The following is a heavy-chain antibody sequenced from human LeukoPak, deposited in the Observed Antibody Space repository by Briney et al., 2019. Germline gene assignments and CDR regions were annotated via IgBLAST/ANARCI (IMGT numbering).Heavy chain of an antibody. CDR3: ARGDSGSYYVHDY. CDR2: IIPIFGTA. D-gene: IGHD1-26*01. Sequence: SVKVPCKASGGTFSSYAISWVRQAPGQGLEWMGGIIPIFGTANYAQKFQGRVTITADESTSTAYMELSSLRSEDTAVYYCARGDSGSYYVHDYWGQGTLVTVSS. V-gene: IGHV1-69*01. J-gene: IGHJ4*02. CDR1: GGTFSSYA.